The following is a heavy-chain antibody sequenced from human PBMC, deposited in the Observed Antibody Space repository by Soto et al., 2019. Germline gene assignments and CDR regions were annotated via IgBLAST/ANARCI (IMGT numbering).Heavy chain of an antibody. Sequence: TGGSLRLSCAASGFTFDDYAMHWVRQAPGKGLEWVSGISWNRGTIGYADSVKGRFTISRDNAKNSLYLQMNSLRAEDTALYFCAKDLAVNPSSGSLDHWGQGTLVTVSS. D-gene: IGHD6-19*01. V-gene: IGHV3-9*01. CDR2: ISWNRGTI. CDR1: GFTFDDYA. CDR3: AKDLAVNPSSGSLDH. J-gene: IGHJ4*02.